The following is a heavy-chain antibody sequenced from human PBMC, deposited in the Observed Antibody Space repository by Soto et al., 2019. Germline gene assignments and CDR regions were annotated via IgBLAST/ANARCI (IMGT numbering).Heavy chain of an antibody. CDR3: ARSTVSELGGPYYYYGMDV. D-gene: IGHD6-6*01. CDR1: GGTFSSYA. CDR2: IIPIFGTA. V-gene: IGHV1-69*13. J-gene: IGHJ6*02. Sequence: SVKVSCKASGGTFSSYAISWVRQAPGQGLEWMGGIIPIFGTANYAQKFQGRVTITADESTSTAYMELSSLRSEDTAVYYCARSTVSELGGPYYYYGMDVWGQGTTVTVSS.